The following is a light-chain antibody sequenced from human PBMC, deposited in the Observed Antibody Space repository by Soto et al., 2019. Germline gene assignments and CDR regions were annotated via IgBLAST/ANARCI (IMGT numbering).Light chain of an antibody. CDR3: QQYGSSFRYT. CDR1: QSVNGNY. J-gene: IGKJ2*01. CDR2: GAS. Sequence: EIVLTQSPGTLSLSPGERATLSCRASQSVNGNYLTWYQQKPGQAPRLLIYGASSRATGIPDRFSGSGSGTDFTLTIRRLEPEDFAVSYCQQYGSSFRYTFGQGTKLEIK. V-gene: IGKV3-20*01.